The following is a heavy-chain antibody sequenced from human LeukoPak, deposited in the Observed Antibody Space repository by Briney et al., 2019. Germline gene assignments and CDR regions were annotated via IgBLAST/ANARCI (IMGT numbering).Heavy chain of an antibody. CDR1: GFTFDDYA. CDR2: ISWNSGSI. CDR3: AKGEWELLGGHYFDY. D-gene: IGHD1-26*01. V-gene: IGHV3-9*01. J-gene: IGHJ4*02. Sequence: PGRSLRLSCAASGFTFDDYAMHWVRQAPGKGLEWVSGISWNSGSIGYADSVRGRFTISRDNAKNSLYLQMNSLRAEDTALYYCAKGEWELLGGHYFDYWGQGTLVTVSS.